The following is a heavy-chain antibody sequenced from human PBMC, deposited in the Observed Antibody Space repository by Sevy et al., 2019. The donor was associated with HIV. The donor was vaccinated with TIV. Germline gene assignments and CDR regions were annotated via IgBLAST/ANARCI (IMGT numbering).Heavy chain of an antibody. D-gene: IGHD3-10*01. J-gene: IGHJ6*03. CDR1: GGSISSGGYY. CDR2: IYYSGST. Sequence: SETLSLTCTVSGGSISSGGYYWSWIRQHPGKGLEWIGYIYYSGSTYYNPSLKSRVTTSVDTSKNQFSLKLSSVTAADTAVYYCARKSPLSMVRGVNTRSYYYYYYMDVWGKGTTVTVSS. CDR3: ARKSPLSMVRGVNTRSYYYYYYMDV. V-gene: IGHV4-31*03.